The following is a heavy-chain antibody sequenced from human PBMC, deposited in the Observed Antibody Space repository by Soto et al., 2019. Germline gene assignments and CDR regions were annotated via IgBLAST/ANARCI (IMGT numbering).Heavy chain of an antibody. CDR2: ISNDGSNY. V-gene: IGHV3-30-3*01. CDR1: GFTFTSYA. J-gene: IGHJ6*02. Sequence: QVPLVESGGGVVPPGRSLRLSCAASGFTFTSYAMHWVRQAPGKGLEWVAVISNDGSNYYYADSVRGRFTISRDNTKNTLFLQMSSLRGEDSGVYYCARGTTLAIFDYGMDVWGQGTTVTVSS. CDR3: ARGTTLAIFDYGMDV. D-gene: IGHD3-3*01.